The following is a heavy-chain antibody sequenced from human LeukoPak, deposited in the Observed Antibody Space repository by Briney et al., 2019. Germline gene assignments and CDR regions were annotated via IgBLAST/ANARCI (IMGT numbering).Heavy chain of an antibody. D-gene: IGHD3-3*01. Sequence: SETLSLTCTVSGGSISSYYWSWIQQPPGKGLEWIGYIYYSGSTNYNPSLKSRVTISVDTSKNQFSLKLSSVTAADTAVYYCARDRITTPGFDYWGQGTLVTVSS. V-gene: IGHV4-59*12. CDR2: IYYSGST. J-gene: IGHJ4*02. CDR3: ARDRITTPGFDY. CDR1: GGSISSYY.